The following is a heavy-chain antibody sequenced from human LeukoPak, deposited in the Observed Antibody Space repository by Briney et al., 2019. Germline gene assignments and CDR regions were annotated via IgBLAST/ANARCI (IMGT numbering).Heavy chain of an antibody. Sequence: ASVKVSCKASGYTFTSYGISWVRQAPGQGLEWMGWINPNSGGTDYAQKFQGRVTMTRDTSISTAYMELSRLRSDDTAVYYCARSSGALYNWFDPWGQGTLVTVSS. V-gene: IGHV1-2*02. J-gene: IGHJ5*02. CDR1: GYTFTSYG. CDR2: INPNSGGT. CDR3: ARSSGALYNWFDP. D-gene: IGHD6-19*01.